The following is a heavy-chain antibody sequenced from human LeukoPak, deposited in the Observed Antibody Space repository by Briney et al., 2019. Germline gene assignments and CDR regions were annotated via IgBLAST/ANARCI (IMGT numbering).Heavy chain of an antibody. CDR2: INNDGSSA. CDR3: ARRGTGHGMDV. J-gene: IGHJ6*02. D-gene: IGHD1-1*01. CDR1: GFTFNNYW. Sequence: GGSLRLSCAASGFTFNNYWIHWVRQVPGKGLVWVSRINNDGSSASYVDSVKGRFTISRDNAKNTLFLQMNSLRAEGTAVYYCARRGTGHGMDVWGQGTTVIVSS. V-gene: IGHV3-74*01.